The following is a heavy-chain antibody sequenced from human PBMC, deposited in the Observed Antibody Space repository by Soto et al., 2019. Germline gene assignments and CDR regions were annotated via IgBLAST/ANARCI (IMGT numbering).Heavy chain of an antibody. V-gene: IGHV3-33*01. CDR2: IWYDGSNK. D-gene: IGHD3-3*01. Sequence: QVQLVESGGGVVQPGRSLRLSCAASGFTFSSYGMHWVRQAPGKGLEWVAVIWYDGSNKYYADSVKGRFTISRDNSKNTLYLQMNSLRAEDTAVYYCARAPHDFWSGYSDYWGQGTLVTVSS. J-gene: IGHJ4*02. CDR1: GFTFSSYG. CDR3: ARAPHDFWSGYSDY.